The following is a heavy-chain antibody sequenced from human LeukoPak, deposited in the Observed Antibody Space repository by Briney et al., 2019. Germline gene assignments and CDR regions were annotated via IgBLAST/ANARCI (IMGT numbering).Heavy chain of an antibody. J-gene: IGHJ1*01. D-gene: IGHD6-19*01. CDR1: GYTFTSYG. CDR2: ISAYNGNT. CDR3: ARAYSSGWWPTSDFQH. V-gene: IGHV1-18*01. Sequence: ASVKVSCTASGYTFTSYGISWVRQAPGQGLEWMGWISAYNGNTNYAQKLQGRVTMTTDTSTSTAYMELRSLRSDDTAVYYCARAYSSGWWPTSDFQHWGQGTLVTVSS.